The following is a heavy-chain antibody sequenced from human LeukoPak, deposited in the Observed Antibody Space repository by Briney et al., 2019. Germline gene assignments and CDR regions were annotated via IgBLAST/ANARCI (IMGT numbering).Heavy chain of an antibody. J-gene: IGHJ4*02. D-gene: IGHD2-2*02. CDR2: ISSSSSYI. CDR3: ARGGYCSSTSCYTGDY. V-gene: IGHV3-21*01. CDR1: GFTFSSYS. Sequence: GGSLRLSCAASGFTFSSYSMNWVRQAPGKGLEWVSSISSSSSYIYYADSVKGRFTISRDYAKNSLYLQMNSLRAEDTAVYYCARGGYCSSTSCYTGDYWGQGTLVTVSS.